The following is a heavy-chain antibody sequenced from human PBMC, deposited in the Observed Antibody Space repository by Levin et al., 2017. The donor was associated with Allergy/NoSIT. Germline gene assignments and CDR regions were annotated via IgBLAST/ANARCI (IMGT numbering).Heavy chain of an antibody. Sequence: LSLTCAASGFTFDDSAMHWVRQAPGKGLEWVSSISWNSGSINYADSVKGRFTLSRDSARNSLHLQMNSLRAEDTALYDCTKGADGKGAANSFDQWGQGTLVTVSS. J-gene: IGHJ4*02. CDR1: GFTFDDSA. V-gene: IGHV3-9*01. D-gene: IGHD6-25*01. CDR3: TKGADGKGAANSFDQ. CDR2: ISWNSGSI.